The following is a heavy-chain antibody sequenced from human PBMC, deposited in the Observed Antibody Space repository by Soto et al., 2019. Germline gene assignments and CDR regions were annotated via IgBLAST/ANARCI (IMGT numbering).Heavy chain of an antibody. D-gene: IGHD2-2*01. CDR2: IIPIFGTA. Sequence: QVQLVQSGAEVKKPGSSVKVSCKASGGTFSSYAISWVRQAPGQGLEWMGGIIPIFGTANYAQKFQGRVTITADESTGTAYRELSSLRSEDTAVYYCARHVPAAGYYYGMDVWGQGTTVTVSS. V-gene: IGHV1-69*12. J-gene: IGHJ6*02. CDR1: GGTFSSYA. CDR3: ARHVPAAGYYYGMDV.